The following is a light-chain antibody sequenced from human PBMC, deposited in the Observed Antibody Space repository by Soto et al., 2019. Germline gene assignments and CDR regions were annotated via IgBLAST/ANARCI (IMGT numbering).Light chain of an antibody. CDR3: QQYGSSPRT. Sequence: EVLLTQSPGTLSLSPGDRATLSCRASQSVSSSYLAWFQQKPGQAPRLLVYGTSSRDTGIPDRFSGSGSGTDFSLTISRLEPEDFAVYYCQQYGSSPRTFGQGTKVEIK. CDR2: GTS. CDR1: QSVSSSY. J-gene: IGKJ1*01. V-gene: IGKV3-20*01.